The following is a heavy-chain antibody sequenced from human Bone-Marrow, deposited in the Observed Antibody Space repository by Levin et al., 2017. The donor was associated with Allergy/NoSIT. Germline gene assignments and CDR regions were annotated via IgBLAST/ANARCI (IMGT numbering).Heavy chain of an antibody. CDR1: GYIFTTYY. V-gene: IGHV1-46*01. J-gene: IGHJ4*02. Sequence: GESLKISCKTSGYIFTTYYIHWVRQAPGQGLEWMGLIRPSDGSARYAQNFQGSVTMTSDTSTSTVYMALSSLRSDDTAVYYCARDQGGSTASGFFENWGQGTLVTVSS. CDR2: IRPSDGSA. CDR3: ARDQGGSTASGFFEN. D-gene: IGHD1-14*01.